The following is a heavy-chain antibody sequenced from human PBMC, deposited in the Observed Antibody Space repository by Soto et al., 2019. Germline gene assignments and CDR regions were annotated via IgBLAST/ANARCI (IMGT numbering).Heavy chain of an antibody. CDR3: AKYYYDSSGYFPDY. D-gene: IGHD3-22*01. J-gene: IGHJ4*02. V-gene: IGHV3-23*01. Sequence: GGSLRLSCAASGFTFSSYAMSWVRQAPGKGLEWVSAISGSGGSTYYAGSVKGRFTISRDNSKNTLYLQMNSLRAEDTAVYYCAKYYYDSSGYFPDYWGQGTLVTVSS. CDR1: GFTFSSYA. CDR2: ISGSGGST.